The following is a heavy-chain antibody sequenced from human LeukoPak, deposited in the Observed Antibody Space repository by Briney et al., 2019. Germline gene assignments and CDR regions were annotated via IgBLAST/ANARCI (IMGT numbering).Heavy chain of an antibody. CDR3: TTGSATGTGSGY. D-gene: IGHD6-13*01. V-gene: IGHV3-21*03. Sequence: TPGGSLRLSCAASGFTFSSYTLIWVRQAPGKGLEWVSCISSSSSYKEYADSVKGRFTISRDNAKNSLFLQMNSLRAEDTAVYYCTTGSATGTGSGYWGQGTLVTVSS. J-gene: IGHJ4*02. CDR2: ISSSSSYK. CDR1: GFTFSSYT.